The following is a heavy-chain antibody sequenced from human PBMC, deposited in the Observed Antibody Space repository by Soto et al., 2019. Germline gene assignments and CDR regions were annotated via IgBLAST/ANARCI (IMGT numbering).Heavy chain of an antibody. CDR3: ARMGLHLGELSRNWFDP. V-gene: IGHV4-31*03. CDR1: GGSISSGDYY. D-gene: IGHD3-16*02. J-gene: IGHJ5*02. Sequence: QVQLQESGPGLVKPSQTLSLTCTLSGGSISSGDYYWSWIRHPPGKGLEWIGNIYYSGRTNYNPSLNSRLNISLDTSNNHFFLKLTSVTAADTAVYSWARMGLHLGELSRNWFDPWGQGTLVTVSS. CDR2: IYYSGRT.